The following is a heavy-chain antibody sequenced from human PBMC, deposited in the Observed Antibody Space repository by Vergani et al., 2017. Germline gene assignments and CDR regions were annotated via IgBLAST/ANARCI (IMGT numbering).Heavy chain of an antibody. Sequence: EVQLLQSGGGVIQPGGSVRLSCAASGFTFSSYSMNWVRQAPGKGLEWVSSISSSSSYIYYADSVKGRFTISRDNAKNSLYLQMNSLRAEDTAVYYCARDRRGEWELLGAFDIWGQGTMVTVSS. J-gene: IGHJ3*02. V-gene: IGHV3-21*01. CDR2: ISSSSSYI. CDR1: GFTFSSYS. CDR3: ARDRRGEWELLGAFDI. D-gene: IGHD1-26*01.